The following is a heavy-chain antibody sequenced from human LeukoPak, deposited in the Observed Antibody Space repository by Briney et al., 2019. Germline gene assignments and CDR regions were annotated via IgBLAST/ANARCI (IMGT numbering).Heavy chain of an antibody. V-gene: IGHV4-59*08. CDR2: IYYSGST. D-gene: IGHD1-26*01. Sequence: SETLSLTCAVYGGSFSGYYWSWIRQPPGKGLEWIGYIYYSGSTNYNPSLKSRVTISVDTSKNQFSLKLSSVTAADTAVYYCARHVEGIVGATSQPFFDYWGQGTLVTVSS. CDR1: GGSFSGYY. CDR3: ARHVEGIVGATSQPFFDY. J-gene: IGHJ4*02.